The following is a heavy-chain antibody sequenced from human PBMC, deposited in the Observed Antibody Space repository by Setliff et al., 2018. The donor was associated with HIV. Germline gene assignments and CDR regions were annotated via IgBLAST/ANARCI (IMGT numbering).Heavy chain of an antibody. J-gene: IGHJ6*03. CDR1: GFTFSSDG. Sequence: HPGGSLRLSCVASGFTFSSDGMHWVRQAPGKGLEWVAFIRYDGSDKYYADSVKGRFTISRDNSKNTLYLQMNSLRAEDTAVYYCAKAPPHYYYYYMDVWGKGTTVTVSS. CDR2: IRYDGSDK. CDR3: AKAPPHYYYYYMDV. V-gene: IGHV3-30*02.